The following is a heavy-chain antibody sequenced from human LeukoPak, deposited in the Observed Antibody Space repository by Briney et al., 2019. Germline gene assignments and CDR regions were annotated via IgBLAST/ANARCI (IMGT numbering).Heavy chain of an antibody. D-gene: IGHD2-21*01. CDR1: GYTFTSYY. Sequence: GASVKVSCKASGYTFTSYYMHWVRQAPGQGLEWMGIINPSGGSTSYAQKFQGRVTMTRDTSTSTVYMELSSLRSEDTAVYYCARQGPDCGGDCYSGYYYYMDVWGKGTTVTVSS. J-gene: IGHJ6*03. CDR3: ARQGPDCGGDCYSGYYYYMDV. V-gene: IGHV1-46*01. CDR2: INPSGGST.